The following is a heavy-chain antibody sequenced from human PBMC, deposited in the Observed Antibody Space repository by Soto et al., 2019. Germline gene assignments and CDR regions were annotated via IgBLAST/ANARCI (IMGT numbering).Heavy chain of an antibody. D-gene: IGHD3-9*01. CDR1: GFSFSNSA. J-gene: IGHJ4*02. CDR3: AKVPQWVLRYHDWFFDY. CDR2: ISGSGDIT. Sequence: EVQLLESGGGLVQPGGSLRLSCAVSGFSFSNSAMTCVRQAPGKGLEWVSGISGSGDITYNTDSVKGRFAISRDTSKNVVYLQMRSLRAEDTAVYYCAKVPQWVLRYHDWFFDYWGQGTLVTVSS. V-gene: IGHV3-23*01.